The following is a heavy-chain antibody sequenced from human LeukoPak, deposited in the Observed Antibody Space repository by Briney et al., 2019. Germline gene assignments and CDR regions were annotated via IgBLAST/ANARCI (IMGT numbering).Heavy chain of an antibody. J-gene: IGHJ4*02. D-gene: IGHD1-26*01. V-gene: IGHV4-39*07. Sequence: SETLSLTCTVSGGSISSSSYYWGWIRQPPGKGLEWIGSIYYSGTTSYNASLKSRVTMSVDTSKNQFSLNLNSVTAADTAVYYCARGLRVGNTGYYFDYWGQGTLVTVSS. CDR3: ARGLRVGNTGYYFDY. CDR1: GGSISSSSYY. CDR2: IYYSGTT.